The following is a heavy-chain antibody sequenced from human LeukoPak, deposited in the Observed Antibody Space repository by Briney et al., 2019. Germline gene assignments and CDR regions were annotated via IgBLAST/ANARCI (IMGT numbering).Heavy chain of an antibody. CDR2: IYPGDSDT. Sequence: GESLKISRKGSGYSFTSYWIGWVRQMPGKGLEWMGIIYPGDSDTRYSPSFQGQVTISADKSISTAYLQWSSLKASDTAMYYCATLGYCSSTGCYDFDYWGQGTLVTVSS. CDR1: GYSFTSYW. D-gene: IGHD2-2*01. CDR3: ATLGYCSSTGCYDFDY. J-gene: IGHJ4*02. V-gene: IGHV5-51*01.